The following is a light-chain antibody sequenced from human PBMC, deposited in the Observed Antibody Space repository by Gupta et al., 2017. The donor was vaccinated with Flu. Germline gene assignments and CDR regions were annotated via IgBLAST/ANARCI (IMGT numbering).Light chain of an antibody. CDR2: KAS. J-gene: IGKJ1*01. CDR1: QSFSSW. Sequence: DIQMTQSPSTLSASVGDRVTITCRASQSFSSWLAWYQQKPGKAPKLLIYKASTLESGVPSRFSGSGSGTEFTLTISSLQPDDFATYYCQQYSTYSATFGQGTKVEVK. V-gene: IGKV1-5*03. CDR3: QQYSTYSAT.